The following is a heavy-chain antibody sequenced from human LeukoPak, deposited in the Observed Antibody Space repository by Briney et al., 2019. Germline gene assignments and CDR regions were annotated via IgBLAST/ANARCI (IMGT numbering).Heavy chain of an antibody. Sequence: SETLSLTCTVSGGSISSYYWGWIRQPPGKGLEWIGSIYYSGSTYYNPSLKSRVTISVDTSKNQFSLKLSSVTAADTAVYYCARSPRGTAMVRGEDYFDYWGQGTLVTVSS. CDR1: GGSISSYY. CDR3: ARSPRGTAMVRGEDYFDY. V-gene: IGHV4-39*01. CDR2: IYYSGST. J-gene: IGHJ4*02. D-gene: IGHD5-18*01.